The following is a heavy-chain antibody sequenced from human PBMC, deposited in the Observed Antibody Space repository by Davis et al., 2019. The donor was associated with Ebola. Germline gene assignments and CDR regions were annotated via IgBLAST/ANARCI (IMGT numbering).Heavy chain of an antibody. J-gene: IGHJ3*02. Sequence: KVSCKGSGYSFTNYWIGWVRQMPGKGLEWMGIVYPGDSDTRYSPSFQGQVTISADKSISTAYLQWSSLKASDTAMYYCVRILAVYANALDIWGQGTMVTVSS. CDR2: VYPGDSDT. V-gene: IGHV5-51*01. CDR1: GYSFTNYW. D-gene: IGHD2-8*02. CDR3: VRILAVYANALDI.